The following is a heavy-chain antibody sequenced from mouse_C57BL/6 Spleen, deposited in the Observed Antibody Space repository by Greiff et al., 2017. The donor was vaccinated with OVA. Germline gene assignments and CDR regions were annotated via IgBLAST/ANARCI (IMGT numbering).Heavy chain of an antibody. D-gene: IGHD2-4*01. CDR2: IYPGDGDT. CDR3: ARYDYQYYFDY. CDR1: GYAFSSYW. Sequence: QVQLMESGAELVKPGASVKISCKASGYAFSSYWMNWVKQRPGKGLEWIGQIYPGDGDTNYNGKFKGKATLTADKSSSTAYMQLRSLTSEDSAVYFCARYDYQYYFDYWGQGTTLTVSS. V-gene: IGHV1-80*01. J-gene: IGHJ2*01.